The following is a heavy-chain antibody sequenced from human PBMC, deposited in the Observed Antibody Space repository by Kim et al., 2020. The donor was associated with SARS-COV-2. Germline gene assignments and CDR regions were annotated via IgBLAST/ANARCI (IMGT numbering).Heavy chain of an antibody. CDR1: GGSISSSSYY. CDR3: ARDGSGYSYGFEMATIEFGPYYYYGMDV. Sequence: SETLSLTCTVSGGSISSSSYYWGWIRQPPGKGLEWIGSIYYSGSTYYNPSLKSRVTISVDTSKNQFSLKLSSVTAADTAVYYCARDGSGYSYGFEMATIEFGPYYYYGMDVWGQGTTVTVSS. CDR2: IYYSGST. V-gene: IGHV4-39*07. J-gene: IGHJ6*02. D-gene: IGHD5-18*01.